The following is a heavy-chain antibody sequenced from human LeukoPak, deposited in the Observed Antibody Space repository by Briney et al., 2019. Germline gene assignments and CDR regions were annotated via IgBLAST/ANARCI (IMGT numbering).Heavy chain of an antibody. CDR3: VRDNAAADGALDY. D-gene: IGHD5-24*01. Sequence: GGSLRLSYVASGFTFSSHGMHWVRQAPGKGLEWVAVIWYDGSHRYYPDSVKGRFTISRDNSKNTLFLQMDSLRVDDTAVYYCVRDNAAADGALDYWGQGSLVTVSS. CDR2: IWYDGSHR. CDR1: GFTFSSHG. V-gene: IGHV3-33*01. J-gene: IGHJ4*02.